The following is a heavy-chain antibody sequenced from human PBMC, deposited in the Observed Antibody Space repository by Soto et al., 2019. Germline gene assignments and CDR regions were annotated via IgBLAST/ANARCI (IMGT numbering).Heavy chain of an antibody. CDR3: ARENRYSRTTVTTIAGFDY. Sequence: GGSLRLSCAASGFTFSSYSMNWVRQAPGKGLEWVSYISSSSSTIYYADSVKGRFTISRDNAKNSLYLQMNSLRAEDTAVYYCARENRYSRTTVTTIAGFDYWGQGTLVTVSS. V-gene: IGHV3-48*01. J-gene: IGHJ4*02. CDR1: GFTFSSYS. CDR2: ISSSSSTI. D-gene: IGHD4-17*01.